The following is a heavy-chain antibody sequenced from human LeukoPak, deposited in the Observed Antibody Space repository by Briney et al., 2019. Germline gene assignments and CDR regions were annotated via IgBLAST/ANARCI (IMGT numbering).Heavy chain of an antibody. CDR3: ARQNWGVDY. D-gene: IGHD7-27*01. CDR2: IYPGDSAT. V-gene: IGHV5-51*01. Sequence: GESLKISCKVSGYSFSSYWIAWVRQMPGKGLERMGIIYPGDSATKYSPSFQGHVTVSADKSISTAYLQWSSLEASDTAMYYCARQNWGVDYWGQGTLVTVSS. J-gene: IGHJ4*02. CDR1: GYSFSSYW.